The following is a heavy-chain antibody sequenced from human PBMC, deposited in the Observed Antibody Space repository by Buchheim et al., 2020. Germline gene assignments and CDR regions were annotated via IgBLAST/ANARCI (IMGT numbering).Heavy chain of an antibody. Sequence: QVQLQESGPGLVKPSQTLSLTCTVSGGSISSGGYYWSWIRQHPGKGLEWIGYIYYSGSTYYNPSLKSRVTISVDPSKNQFSLKLSSVTAADTAVYYCARGRGNRYYYDSSGTAYFDYWGQGTL. CDR1: GGSISSGGYY. CDR2: IYYSGST. CDR3: ARGRGNRYYYDSSGTAYFDY. J-gene: IGHJ4*02. V-gene: IGHV4-31*03. D-gene: IGHD3-22*01.